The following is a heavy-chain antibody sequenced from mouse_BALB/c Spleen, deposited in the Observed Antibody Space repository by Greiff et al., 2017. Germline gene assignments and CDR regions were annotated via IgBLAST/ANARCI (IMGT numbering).Heavy chain of an antibody. CDR1: GFTFSSYA. Sequence: EVMLVESGGGLVKPGGSLKLSCAASGFTFSSYAMSWVRQTPEKRLEWVATISSGGSYTYYPDSVKGRFTISRDNAMNTLYLQMSSLRAEDTAMYYSARAYFDYWGQGTTLTVSS. CDR3: ARAYFDY. CDR2: ISSGGSYT. V-gene: IGHV5-9-1*01. J-gene: IGHJ2*01.